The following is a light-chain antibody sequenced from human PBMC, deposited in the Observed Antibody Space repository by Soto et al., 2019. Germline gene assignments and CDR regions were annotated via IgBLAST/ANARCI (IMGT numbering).Light chain of an antibody. CDR3: YTYAGGSTYL. V-gene: IGLV2-23*01. CDR1: SSDVGSYSL. Sequence: QSVLTQPGSVSGSRGQSITISCTGTSSDVGSYSLLSWYQHHPGKAPKLIIYEDIKGPSGVSNRFSGSKSGNTASLRISGLQAEDEADYYCYTYAGGSTYLFGTGTKVTVL. CDR2: EDI. J-gene: IGLJ1*01.